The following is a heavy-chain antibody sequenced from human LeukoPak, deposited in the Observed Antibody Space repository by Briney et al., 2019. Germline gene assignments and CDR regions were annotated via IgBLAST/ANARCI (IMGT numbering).Heavy chain of an antibody. CDR1: GGTFSSYA. V-gene: IGHV1-69*05. J-gene: IGHJ6*03. D-gene: IGHD1-26*01. CDR3: ARVQWELRSHYYYYMDV. CDR2: IIPIFGTA. Sequence: ASVTVSCKASGGTFSSYAISWVRQAPGQGLEWMGGIIPIFGTANYAQKFQGRVTITTDESTSTAYMELSSLRSEDTAVYYCARVQWELRSHYYYYMDVWGKGTTVTVSS.